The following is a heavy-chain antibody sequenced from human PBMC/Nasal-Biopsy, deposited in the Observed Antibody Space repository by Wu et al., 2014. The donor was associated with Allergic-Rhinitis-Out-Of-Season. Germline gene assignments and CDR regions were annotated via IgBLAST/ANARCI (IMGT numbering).Heavy chain of an antibody. CDR2: ISGSGGST. Sequence: APGKGLEWVSAISGSGGSTYYADSVKGRFTISRDNSKNTLYLQMNSLRAEDTAVYYCAKDSSGYPLCAFDIWGQGTMVTVSS. V-gene: IGHV3-23*01. J-gene: IGHJ3*02. D-gene: IGHD3-22*01. CDR3: AKDSSGYPLCAFDI.